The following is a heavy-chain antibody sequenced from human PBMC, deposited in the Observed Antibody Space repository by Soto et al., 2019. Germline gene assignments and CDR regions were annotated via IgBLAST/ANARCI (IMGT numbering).Heavy chain of an antibody. CDR3: AKVSLGALTFTDYYYYGLDV. V-gene: IGHV3-23*01. Sequence: EVQLLESGGGLVQPGGSLRLSCVASGFSFSSYAMTWVRQAPGKGLEWVSVISGGGGSTYYADSVKGRVTISRDNSKNTLYLQMNSLRAEDTAVYYCAKVSLGALTFTDYYYYGLDVWGQGTTVTVSS. J-gene: IGHJ6*02. D-gene: IGHD1-26*01. CDR1: GFSFSSYA. CDR2: ISGGGGST.